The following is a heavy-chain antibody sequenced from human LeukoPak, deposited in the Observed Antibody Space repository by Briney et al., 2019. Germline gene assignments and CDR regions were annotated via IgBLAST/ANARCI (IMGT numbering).Heavy chain of an antibody. V-gene: IGHV4-30-2*01. Sequence: SETLSLTCTVSGGSISSGGYYWSWIRQPPGKGLEWIGYIYHSGSTYYNPSLKSRVTISVDRSKNQFSLKLSSVTAADTAVYYCARDHMVRGEGHYWGQGTLVTVSS. CDR3: ARDHMVRGEGHY. CDR2: IYHSGST. D-gene: IGHD3-10*01. CDR1: GGSISSGGYY. J-gene: IGHJ4*02.